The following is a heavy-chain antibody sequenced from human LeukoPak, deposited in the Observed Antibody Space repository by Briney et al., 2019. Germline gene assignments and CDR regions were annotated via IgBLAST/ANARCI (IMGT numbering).Heavy chain of an antibody. V-gene: IGHV3-48*04. CDR1: GFTFSSYG. J-gene: IGHJ1*01. CDR3: ARSNGYEYFEYFQH. D-gene: IGHD3-22*01. CDR2: ISSSDSTI. Sequence: GGTLRLSCAASGFTFSSYGMSWVRQAPGKGLEWVSYISSSDSTIYYADSVKGRFTISRDNAKNSLYLQMNSLRAEDTAVYYCARSNGYEYFEYFQHWGQGTLVTVSS.